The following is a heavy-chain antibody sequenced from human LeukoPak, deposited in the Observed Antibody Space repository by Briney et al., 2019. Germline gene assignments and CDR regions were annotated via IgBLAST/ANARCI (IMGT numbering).Heavy chain of an antibody. CDR1: GFTFSSYE. Sequence: GGSLRLSCAASGFTFSSYEMNWVRQAPGKGLGWVSYIISSGSSIYYADSVKGRFTISRDNAKNSLYLQMNSLRAEDTAVYYCVRVAADAFDIWGQGTMVTVSS. CDR2: IISSGSSI. CDR3: VRVAADAFDI. D-gene: IGHD2-15*01. V-gene: IGHV3-48*03. J-gene: IGHJ3*02.